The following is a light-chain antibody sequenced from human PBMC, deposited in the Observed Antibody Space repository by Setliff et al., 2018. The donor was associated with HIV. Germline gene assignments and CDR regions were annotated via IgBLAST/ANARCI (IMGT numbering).Light chain of an antibody. V-gene: IGLV1-44*01. J-gene: IGLJ3*02. CDR2: SNI. CDR3: AAWDDSLKGWV. Sequence: QSVLTQSPSASGTPGQGVTISCSGGTSNIGHNTVNWYQQLPGTAPKLLIHSNIERPSGVPERFSGSKSGTSASLAISGLQPEDEAYYYCAAWDDSLKGWVFGGGT. CDR1: TSNIGHNT.